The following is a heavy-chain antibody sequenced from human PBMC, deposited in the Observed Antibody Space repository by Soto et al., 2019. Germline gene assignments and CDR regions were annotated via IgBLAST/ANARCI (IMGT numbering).Heavy chain of an antibody. CDR1: GYTFTSYY. V-gene: IGHV1-46*01. CDR3: ARDFWFGELGRPNWFDP. CDR2: INPSGGST. D-gene: IGHD3-10*01. Sequence: QVQLVQSEAEVKKPGASVKVSCKASGYTFTSYYMHWVRQAPGQGLEWMGIINPSGGSTSYAQKFQGRVTMTRDTSTSTVYMELSSLRSEDTAVYYCARDFWFGELGRPNWFDPWGQGTLVTVSS. J-gene: IGHJ5*02.